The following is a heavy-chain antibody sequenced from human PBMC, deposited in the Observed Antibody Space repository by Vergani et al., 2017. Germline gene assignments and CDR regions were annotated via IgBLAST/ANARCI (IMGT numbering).Heavy chain of an antibody. V-gene: IGHV5-51*01. CDR1: KSSFISNE. CDR3: TRQVPCGDGARLHFDH. D-gene: IGHD2-21*01. CDR2: INPIDSKI. J-gene: IGHJ4*02. Sequence: EVMLVQSGAEVKKPGESLKISCKYSKSSFISNEIAWVRQMSGKGLQWMGNINPIDSKIAYSPSFQGQAIMSLDKSITTAYLQWRSLKASDTAIYYCTRQVPCGDGARLHFDHWGQGTQVTVSS.